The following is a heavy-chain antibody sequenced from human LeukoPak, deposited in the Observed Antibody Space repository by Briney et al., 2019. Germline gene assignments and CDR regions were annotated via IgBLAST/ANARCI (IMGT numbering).Heavy chain of an antibody. V-gene: IGHV4-31*03. CDR1: GGSISSGGYY. CDR2: IYYSGST. Sequence: SETLCLTCTVSGGSISSGGYYWSWIRQHPGKGLEWIGYIYYSGSTYYNPSLKSRVTISVDTSKNQFSLKLSSVTAADTAVYYCARDRSGYGGIFDYWGQGTLVTVSS. J-gene: IGHJ4*02. D-gene: IGHD5-12*01. CDR3: ARDRSGYGGIFDY.